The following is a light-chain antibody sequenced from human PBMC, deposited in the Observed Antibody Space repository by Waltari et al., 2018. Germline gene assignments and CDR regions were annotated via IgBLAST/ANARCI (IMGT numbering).Light chain of an antibody. V-gene: IGKV1-9*01. CDR2: AAS. CDR1: QGISSY. CDR3: QQLNIYPLT. Sequence: DIQLTQSPSFLSASVGDRVTITCRARQGISSYLAWYQQKLGKAPKLLIYAASTLQSGVPSRFSGSGSGTEFTLTISSLQPEDFATYYCQQLNIYPLTFGGGTKVEIK. J-gene: IGKJ4*01.